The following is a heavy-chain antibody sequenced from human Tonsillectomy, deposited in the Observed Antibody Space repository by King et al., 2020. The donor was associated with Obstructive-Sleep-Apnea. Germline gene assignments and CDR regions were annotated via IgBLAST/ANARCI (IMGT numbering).Heavy chain of an antibody. CDR1: EYSFSNYA. D-gene: IGHD2-2*01. CDR3: ARSSSGNIVVVPADNVHHGMDV. V-gene: IGHV7-4-1*02. J-gene: IGHJ6*02. Sequence: QLVQSGSQLKKPGASVKVSCKASEYSFSNYAMNWVRQAPGQGLEWMGWINTNTGNPAYAQGFTGRFVFSLDTSVSTAYLQISSLNAEDTAVYFCARSSSGNIVVVPADNVHHGMDVWGQGTTVTVSS. CDR2: INTNTGNP.